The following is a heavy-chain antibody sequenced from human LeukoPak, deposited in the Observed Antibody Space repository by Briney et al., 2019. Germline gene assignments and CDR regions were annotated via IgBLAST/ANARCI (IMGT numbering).Heavy chain of an antibody. Sequence: NPSETLSLTCTVSGGSISSGSYYWSWIRQPAGKGLEWIGRIYTSGSTNYNPSLKSRVTISVDTSKNQFSLKLSSVTAADTAVYYCARGIVVAAQLGFYFYYMDVWGKGTTVTVSS. J-gene: IGHJ6*03. CDR2: IYTSGST. V-gene: IGHV4-61*02. D-gene: IGHD2-21*01. CDR3: ARGIVVAAQLGFYFYYMDV. CDR1: GGSISSGSYY.